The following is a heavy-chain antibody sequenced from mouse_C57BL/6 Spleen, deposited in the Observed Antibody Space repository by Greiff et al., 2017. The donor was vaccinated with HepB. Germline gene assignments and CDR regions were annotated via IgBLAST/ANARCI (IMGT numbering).Heavy chain of an antibody. J-gene: IGHJ3*01. D-gene: IGHD1-1*01. V-gene: IGHV1-26*01. CDR1: GYTFTDYY. CDR3: ARPLYGSSYGGFAY. CDR2: INPNNGGT. Sequence: EVKLQQSGPELVKPGASVKISCKASGYTFTDYYMNWVKQSHGKSLEWIGDINPNNGGTSYNQKFKGKATLTVDKSSSTAYMELRSLTSEDSAVYYCARPLYGSSYGGFAYWGQGTLVTVSA.